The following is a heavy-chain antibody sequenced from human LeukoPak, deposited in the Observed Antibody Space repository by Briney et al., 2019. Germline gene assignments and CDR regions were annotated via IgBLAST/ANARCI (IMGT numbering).Heavy chain of an antibody. D-gene: IGHD5-12*01. CDR1: GFTFSDYY. J-gene: IGHJ4*02. CDR3: ARDPNLDSGYDRFDY. CDR2: ISSSGSTI. V-gene: IGHV3-11*01. Sequence: SGGSLRLSCAASGFTFSDYYMSWIRQAPGKGLEWVSYISSSGSTIYYADSVKGRFTISRDNAKNSLYLQMNSLRAEDTAVYYCARDPNLDSGYDRFDYWGQGTPVTVSP.